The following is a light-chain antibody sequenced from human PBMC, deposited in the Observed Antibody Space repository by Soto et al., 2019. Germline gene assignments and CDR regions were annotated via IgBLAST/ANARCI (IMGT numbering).Light chain of an antibody. CDR1: QSVSSY. V-gene: IGKV3-11*01. CDR3: QQRGNWPLT. Sequence: EIVLTQSPATLSLSPGERATLSCRASQSVSSYFAWYQQKPGQAPRLLIYDASNSATGIPARFSGSGSGTDFPLTISSLEPEDFAVYYCQQRGNWPLTFGQGTKVEIK. J-gene: IGKJ1*01. CDR2: DAS.